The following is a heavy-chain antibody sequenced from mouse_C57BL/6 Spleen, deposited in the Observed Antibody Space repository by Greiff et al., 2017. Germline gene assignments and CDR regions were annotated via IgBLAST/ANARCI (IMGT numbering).Heavy chain of an antibody. J-gene: IGHJ2*01. CDR1: GYTFTSYD. CDR3: ARSYGYDGGYYFDY. CDR2: IYPRDGST. V-gene: IGHV1-85*01. Sequence: QVQLQQSGPELVKPGASVKLSCKASGYTFTSYDINWVKQRPGQGLEWIGWIYPRDGSTKYNEKFKGKATLTVDTSSSTAYMELHSLTSEDSAVYFCARSYGYDGGYYFDYWGQGTTRTVSS. D-gene: IGHD2-2*01.